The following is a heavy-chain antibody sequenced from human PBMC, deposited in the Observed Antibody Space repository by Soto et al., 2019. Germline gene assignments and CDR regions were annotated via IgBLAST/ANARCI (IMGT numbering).Heavy chain of an antibody. CDR3: ARDRSRYSSGWYSDP. J-gene: IGHJ5*02. CDR1: GYTFTSYG. Sequence: GASVKVSCKASGYTFTSYGISWVRQAPGQGLEWMGWISAYNGNTNYAQKLQGRVTMTTDTSTSTAYMELRSLRSDDTAVYYCARDRSRYSSGWYSDPWGQGTLVTVSS. CDR2: ISAYNGNT. D-gene: IGHD6-19*01. V-gene: IGHV1-18*01.